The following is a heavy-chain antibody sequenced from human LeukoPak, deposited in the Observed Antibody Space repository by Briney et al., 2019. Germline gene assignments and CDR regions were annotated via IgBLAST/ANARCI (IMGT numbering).Heavy chain of an antibody. CDR2: INHSGST. Sequence: SETLSLTCAVYGGSFSGYYWSWIRQPPGKGLEWIGEINHSGSTNYNPSLKSRVTISVDTSKNQFSLKLSSVTAADTAVYYCARVMVRGVARRFNWLDPWGQGTLVTVSS. V-gene: IGHV4-34*01. J-gene: IGHJ5*02. CDR3: ARVMVRGVARRFNWLDP. D-gene: IGHD3-10*01. CDR1: GGSFSGYY.